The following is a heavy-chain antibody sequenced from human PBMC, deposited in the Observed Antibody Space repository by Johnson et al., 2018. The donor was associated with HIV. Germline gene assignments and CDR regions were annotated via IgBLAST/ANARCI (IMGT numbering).Heavy chain of an antibody. CDR3: AVGIQLWFASEGDAFDI. CDR1: GFTVSSNY. CDR2: ISRDGGTE. D-gene: IGHD5-18*01. V-gene: IGHV3-66*02. Sequence: VQLVESGGGLVKPGGSMRLSCAASGFTVSSNYMSWVRQAPGEGLDWVAFISRDGGTEYYADSVKGRFAISRDNAKSTLYLLMNYLTPEDTAMYYCAVGIQLWFASEGDAFDIWGQGAMVSVSS. J-gene: IGHJ3*02.